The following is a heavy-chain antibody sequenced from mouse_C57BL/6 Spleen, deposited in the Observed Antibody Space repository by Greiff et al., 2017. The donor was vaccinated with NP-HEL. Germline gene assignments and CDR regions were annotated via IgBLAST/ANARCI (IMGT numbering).Heavy chain of an antibody. CDR3: ARDYDVSCAC. CDR1: GYTFTSYW. D-gene: IGHD2-4*01. V-gene: IGHV1-55*01. Sequence: QVQLQQSGAELVKPGASVKMSCKASGYTFTSYWITWVKQRPGQGLEWIGDIYPGSGSTNYNEKFKSKATLTVDNSSSTAYMQLSSLTSEDSAVYYCARDYDVSCACWGTGTLVTVSA. J-gene: IGHJ3*01. CDR2: IYPGSGST.